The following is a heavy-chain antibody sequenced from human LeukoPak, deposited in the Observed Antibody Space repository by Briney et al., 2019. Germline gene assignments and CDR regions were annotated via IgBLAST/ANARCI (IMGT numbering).Heavy chain of an antibody. Sequence: SETLSPTCTVSGGSISSYYWSWIRQPPGKGLEWIGYIYYSGSTNYNPSLKSRVTISVDTSKNQFSLKLSSVTAADTAVYYCARLPPEYIVVVRAREDYYYGMDVWGQGTTVTVSS. J-gene: IGHJ6*02. V-gene: IGHV4-59*08. CDR2: IYYSGST. D-gene: IGHD2-15*01. CDR3: ARLPPEYIVVVRAREDYYYGMDV. CDR1: GGSISSYY.